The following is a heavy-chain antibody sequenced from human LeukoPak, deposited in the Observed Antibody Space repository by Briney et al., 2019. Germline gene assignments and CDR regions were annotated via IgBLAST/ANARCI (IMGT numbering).Heavy chain of an antibody. CDR1: GFTFSSYS. Sequence: KPGGSLRLSCAASGFTFSSYSMNWVRQAPGKGLEWVSSISSSSSYIYYADSVKGRSTISRDNAKNSLYLQMNSLRAEDTAVYYCARECSGGSCLGLEAFDIWGQGTMVTVSS. J-gene: IGHJ3*02. CDR3: ARECSGGSCLGLEAFDI. V-gene: IGHV3-21*01. CDR2: ISSSSSYI. D-gene: IGHD2-15*01.